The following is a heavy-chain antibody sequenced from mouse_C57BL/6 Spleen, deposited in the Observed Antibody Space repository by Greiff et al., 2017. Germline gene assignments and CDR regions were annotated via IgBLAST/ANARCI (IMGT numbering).Heavy chain of an antibody. CDR2: IWSDGST. D-gene: IGHD1-1*01. V-gene: IGHV2-6-1*01. CDR1: GFSLTSYG. CDR3: ARHNSYYGRSRGYFDV. Sequence: VKLVESGPGLVAPSQSLSITCTVSGFSLTSYGVHWVRQPPGKGLEWLVVIWSDGSTTYNSALKSRLSISKDNSKSQVFLKMNSLQTDDTAMYYCARHNSYYGRSRGYFDVWGTGTTVTVSS. J-gene: IGHJ1*03.